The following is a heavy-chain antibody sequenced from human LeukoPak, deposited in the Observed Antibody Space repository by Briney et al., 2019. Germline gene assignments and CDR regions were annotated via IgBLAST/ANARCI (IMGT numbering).Heavy chain of an antibody. CDR2: ISSSGSTI. CDR3: VKDFRSADY. Sequence: AGGSLRLSCAASGFTFSDYYMSWIRQAPGKGLEWVSYISSSGSTIYYADSVKARFIISRDNARNTVYLQMNSLRVEDTAVYYCVKDFRSADYWGQGTLVTVSS. J-gene: IGHJ4*02. V-gene: IGHV3-11*04. CDR1: GFTFSDYY.